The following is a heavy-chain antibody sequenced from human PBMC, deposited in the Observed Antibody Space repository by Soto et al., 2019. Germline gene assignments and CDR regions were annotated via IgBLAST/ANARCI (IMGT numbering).Heavy chain of an antibody. CDR3: TTDAQVYSGYDV. J-gene: IGHJ4*02. V-gene: IGHV3-15*01. Sequence: GGSLRLSCAASGFTFSNAWMSWVRQAPGKGLEWVGRIKSKTDGGTTDYAAPVKGRFTISRDDSKNTLYLQMNSLKTEDTAVYYCTTDAQVYSGYDVWGQGTLVTVSS. D-gene: IGHD5-12*01. CDR2: IKSKTDGGTT. CDR1: GFTFSNAW.